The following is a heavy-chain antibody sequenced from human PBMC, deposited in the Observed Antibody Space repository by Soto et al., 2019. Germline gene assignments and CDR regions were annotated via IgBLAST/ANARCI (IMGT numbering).Heavy chain of an antibody. CDR2: ISYDGSNK. Sequence: QVQLVESGGGVVQPGRSLRLSCAASGFTFSSYAMHWVRQAPGKGLEWVAVISYDGSNKYYADSVKGRFTISRDNSKNTLYLQRNSLRAEDTAVYSGARGGGDDYVWFYWGQGTLVTVSS. V-gene: IGHV3-30-3*01. CDR1: GFTFSSYA. D-gene: IGHD3-16*01. J-gene: IGHJ4*02. CDR3: ARGGGDDYVWFY.